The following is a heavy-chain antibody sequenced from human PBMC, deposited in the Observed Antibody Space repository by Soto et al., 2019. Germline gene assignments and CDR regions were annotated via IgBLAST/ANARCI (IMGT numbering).Heavy chain of an antibody. CDR2: IKSKTDGGTT. V-gene: IGHV3-15*07. CDR1: GFTFSNAW. D-gene: IGHD2-15*01. J-gene: IGHJ6*02. Sequence: GGSLRLSCAASGFTFSNAWMNWVRQAPGKGLEWVGRIKSKTDGGTTDYAAPVKGRFTISRDDSKNTLYLQMNSLKTEDTAVYYRTTAGCSGGGCYSDYYYYGMDVWGQGTTVTVSS. CDR3: TTAGCSGGGCYSDYYYYGMDV.